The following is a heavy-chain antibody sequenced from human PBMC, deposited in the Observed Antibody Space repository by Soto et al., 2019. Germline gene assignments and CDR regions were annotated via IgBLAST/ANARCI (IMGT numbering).Heavy chain of an antibody. CDR1: GFTFSSYT. V-gene: IGHV3-23*01. J-gene: IGHJ3*01. D-gene: IGHD1-1*01. CDR3: VKKMSTRPPGAFAF. CDR2: ISGSGGDT. Sequence: GGSLRLSCAASGFTFSSYTMRWVRQAPGKGLEWVSTISGSGGDTYYADSVKGRFTISRDNSKNTLYLQMNSLLAEDTAIYYCVKKMSTRPPGAFAFWGQGTMVTGSS.